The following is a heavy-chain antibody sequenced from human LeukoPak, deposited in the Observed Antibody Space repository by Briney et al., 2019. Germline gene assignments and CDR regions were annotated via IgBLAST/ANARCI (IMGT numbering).Heavy chain of an antibody. CDR1: GGSFSSGSYY. CDR2: IHTSGST. Sequence: PSETLSLTCTVSGGSFSSGSYYWNWIRQPAGKGLEWIGRIHTSGSTNYNPSLKSRITISLDTSKNQFSLKLSSVTAADTAVYYCARAPTLYCSGGSCYFDYWGQGTLVTVSS. J-gene: IGHJ4*02. D-gene: IGHD2-15*01. V-gene: IGHV4-61*02. CDR3: ARAPTLYCSGGSCYFDY.